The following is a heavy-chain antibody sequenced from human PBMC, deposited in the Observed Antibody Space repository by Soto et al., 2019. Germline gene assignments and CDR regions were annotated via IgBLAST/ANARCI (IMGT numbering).Heavy chain of an antibody. D-gene: IGHD2-21*02. CDR3: VQSRCGGDCLQSYSSHSYYGLDV. CDR2: IYWDDDK. V-gene: IGHV2-5*02. J-gene: IGHJ6*02. Sequence: QITLKESGPTLVKPTQTLTLTCTFPGFSFSSIGEGVGWIRQPPGKALEWLALIYWDDDKRYSPSLKSRLTLTKDTSKNQVVLTMTTMDPVDTATYYCVQSRCGGDCLQSYSSHSYYGLDVWGQGTTVTVSS. CDR1: GFSFSSIGEG.